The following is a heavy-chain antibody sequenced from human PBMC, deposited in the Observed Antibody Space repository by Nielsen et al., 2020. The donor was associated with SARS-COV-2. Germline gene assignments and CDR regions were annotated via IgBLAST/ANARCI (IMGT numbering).Heavy chain of an antibody. V-gene: IGHV4-30-4*08. CDR1: GGSISSSSYF. D-gene: IGHD2/OR15-2a*01. Sequence: SETLSLTCSVSGGSISSSSYFWGWIRQPPGKGLEWIGYIYYSGRTFYSPSLKSRVTISLDTSKNQFSLKLPSVTAADTAVYYCASLPALNNYSDSWGQGTLVTVSS. J-gene: IGHJ4*02. CDR3: ASLPALNNYSDS. CDR2: IYYSGRT.